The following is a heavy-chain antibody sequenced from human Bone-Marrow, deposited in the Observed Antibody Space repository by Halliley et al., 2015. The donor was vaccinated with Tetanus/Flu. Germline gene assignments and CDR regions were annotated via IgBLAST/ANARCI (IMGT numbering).Heavy chain of an antibody. CDR2: RGSYI. V-gene: IGHV3-21*01. Sequence: RGSYIYSADTVKGRFTISRDNAKNSLYLQMNSLRAEDTAVYYCASEIRDYYYDTSGYYPKLGYWGQGTLVTVSS. J-gene: IGHJ4*02. CDR3: ASEIRDYYYDTSGYYPKLGY. D-gene: IGHD3-22*01.